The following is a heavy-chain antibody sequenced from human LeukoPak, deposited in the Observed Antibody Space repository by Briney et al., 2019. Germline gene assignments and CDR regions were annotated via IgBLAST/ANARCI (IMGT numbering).Heavy chain of an antibody. V-gene: IGHV4-39*02. CDR1: GGSNRSSAYY. D-gene: IGHD5-18*01. Sequence: SETLSLTCTVSGGSNRSSAYYWGWIRQPPGKGLEWIATIYYSGITYYTPSLKSRVIISVDTSKNHLSLKLNSVTAADTAVYYCARPRGYSSGHWDYWGQRTLVTVSS. CDR2: IYYSGIT. CDR3: ARPRGYSSGHWDY. J-gene: IGHJ4*02.